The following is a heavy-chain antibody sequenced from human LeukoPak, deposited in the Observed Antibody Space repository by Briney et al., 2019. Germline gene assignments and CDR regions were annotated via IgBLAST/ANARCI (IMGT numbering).Heavy chain of an antibody. Sequence: ASVNVSCKASGYTFTSYAMHWVRQAPGQRLEWMGWINAGNGNTKYSQKFQGRVTITRDTSASTAYMELSSLRSEDTAVYYCARVGIAARPRFDYWGQGTLVTVSS. CDR3: ARVGIAARPRFDY. CDR1: GYTFTSYA. V-gene: IGHV1-3*01. J-gene: IGHJ4*02. D-gene: IGHD6-6*01. CDR2: INAGNGNT.